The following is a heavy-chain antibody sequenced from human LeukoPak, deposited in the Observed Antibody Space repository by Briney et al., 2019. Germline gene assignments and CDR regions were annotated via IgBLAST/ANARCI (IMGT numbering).Heavy chain of an antibody. Sequence: GGSLRLSCAASGFTFSNYAMHWVRQAPGKGLEWVAVISYDGSNKYYADSVKGRFTISSDNSKTTLYLQMNSLRAEDTAVYYCARVTYYYDSSGYSDYWGQGTLVTVSS. J-gene: IGHJ4*02. CDR1: GFTFSNYA. D-gene: IGHD3-22*01. V-gene: IGHV3-30-3*01. CDR2: ISYDGSNK. CDR3: ARVTYYYDSSGYSDY.